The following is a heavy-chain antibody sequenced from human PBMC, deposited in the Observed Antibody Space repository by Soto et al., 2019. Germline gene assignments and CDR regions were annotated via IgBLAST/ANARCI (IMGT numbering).Heavy chain of an antibody. Sequence: GGSLRLSCAASGFTFSSYWMSWVRQAPGKGLEWVANIKQDGSEKYYVDSVKGRFTISRDNAKNSLYLQMNSLRAEDTAVYYCARDDGSSTIIPYGMDVWGQGTTVTVSS. CDR1: GFTFSSYW. J-gene: IGHJ6*02. CDR3: ARDDGSSTIIPYGMDV. V-gene: IGHV3-7*03. CDR2: IKQDGSEK. D-gene: IGHD6-6*01.